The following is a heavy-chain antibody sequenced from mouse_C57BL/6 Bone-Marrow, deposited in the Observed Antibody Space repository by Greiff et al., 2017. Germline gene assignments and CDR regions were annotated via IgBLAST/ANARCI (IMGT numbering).Heavy chain of an antibody. D-gene: IGHD2-2*01. CDR3: AKRSGLRSYDDAMDY. Sequence: VQLQESGPGLVAPSQSLSIPCTVPGFSLTSSGVDWVRQPPGKGLEWLGVLWGGGSTNYNSALMSRLSLSKDNSKSHVFLKMNSLQTDDTAMYDCAKRSGLRSYDDAMDYWGQGTSVTVSA. J-gene: IGHJ4*01. V-gene: IGHV2-9*01. CDR1: GFSLTSSG. CDR2: LWGGGST.